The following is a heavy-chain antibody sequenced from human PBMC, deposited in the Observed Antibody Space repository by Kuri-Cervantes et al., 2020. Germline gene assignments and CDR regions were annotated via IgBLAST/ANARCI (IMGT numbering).Heavy chain of an antibody. CDR1: GFTFSSYW. CDR2: INSDGSST. D-gene: IGHD3-3*01. J-gene: IGHJ6*03. V-gene: IGHV3-74*01. Sequence: GESLKISCAASGFTFSSYWMHWVRQAPGKGLVWVSRINSDGSSTSYADSVKGRFTISRDNAKNTLYLQMNSLRAEDTAVYYCVRIPTYYDFWSVTTLYYYYMDVWGKGTTVTVSS. CDR3: VRIPTYYDFWSVTTLYYYYMDV.